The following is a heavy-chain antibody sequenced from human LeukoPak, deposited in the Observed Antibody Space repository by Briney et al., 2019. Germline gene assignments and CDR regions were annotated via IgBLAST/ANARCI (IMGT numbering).Heavy chain of an antibody. CDR2: ISSSGSTI. V-gene: IGHV3-11*04. CDR1: GFTFSDYY. D-gene: IGHD6-13*01. CDR3: ARGADTGGSSWYLRYYFDY. Sequence: GGSLRLSCAASGFTFSDYYMSWIRQAPGKGLEWVSYISSSGSTIYYADSVKGRFTISRDNAKNSPYLQMNSLRAEDTAVYYCARGADTGGSSWYLRYYFDYWGQGTLVTVSS. J-gene: IGHJ4*02.